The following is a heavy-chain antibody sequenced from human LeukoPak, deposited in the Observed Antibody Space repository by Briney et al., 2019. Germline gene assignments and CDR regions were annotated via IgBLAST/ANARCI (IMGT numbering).Heavy chain of an antibody. CDR3: ARGPFGMVRGVYFDY. CDR2: IYYSGST. J-gene: IGHJ4*02. V-gene: IGHV4-39*01. Sequence: PSETLSLTCTVSGGSISSSSYYWGWIRQPPGKGLERIGSIYYSGSTYYNPSLKSRVTISVDTSKNQFSLKLSPVTAADTAVYYCARGPFGMVRGVYFDYWGQGTLVTVSS. D-gene: IGHD3-10*01. CDR1: GGSISSSSYY.